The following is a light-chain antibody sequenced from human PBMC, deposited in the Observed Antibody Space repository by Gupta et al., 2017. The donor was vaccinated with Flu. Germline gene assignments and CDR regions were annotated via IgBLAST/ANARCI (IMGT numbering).Light chain of an antibody. CDR3: AVWDDSLGGWV. Sequence: QSILTQPPSTSGTSGQRVIISCRGGISNIGSGSVYWYQQFPGTAPKAVIHATDQRPSGVPDRFSGSKSGSSASLAISGLQTEDEADYYCAVWDDSLGGWVFGGGTRLTVL. CDR1: ISNIGSGS. J-gene: IGLJ2*01. V-gene: IGLV1-47*01. CDR2: ATD.